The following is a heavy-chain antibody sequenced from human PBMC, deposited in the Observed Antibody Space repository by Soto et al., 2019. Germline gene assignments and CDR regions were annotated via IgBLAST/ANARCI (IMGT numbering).Heavy chain of an antibody. Sequence: QVQLVESGGGVVQPGRSLRLSCAASGFTFSIYGMHWVRQAPGKGLEWVAVIWYDGSDKYYTDSVKGRFTISRDNSKNTLYLHMNSLRAEDTAVYFCARGHGCTYGYKDYWGQGTLVTVSS. J-gene: IGHJ4*02. CDR2: IWYDGSDK. CDR3: ARGHGCTYGYKDY. D-gene: IGHD5-18*01. CDR1: GFTFSIYG. V-gene: IGHV3-33*01.